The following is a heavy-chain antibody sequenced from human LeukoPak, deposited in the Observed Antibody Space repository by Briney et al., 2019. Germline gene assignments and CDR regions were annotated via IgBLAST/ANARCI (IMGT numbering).Heavy chain of an antibody. D-gene: IGHD6-6*01. J-gene: IGHJ5*02. CDR3: ARDRGAALLGAFDP. Sequence: GGSLRLSCAASGFTFDDYGMSWVRQAPGKGLEWGSGINWNGGSTGYADSVKGRFTISRDNAKNSLYLQMNSLRAEDTALYHCARDRGAALLGAFDPWGQGTLVTVSS. CDR2: INWNGGST. V-gene: IGHV3-20*01. CDR1: GFTFDDYG.